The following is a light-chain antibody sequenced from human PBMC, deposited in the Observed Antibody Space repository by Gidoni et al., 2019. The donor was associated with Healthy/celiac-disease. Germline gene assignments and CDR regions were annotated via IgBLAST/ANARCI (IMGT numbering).Light chain of an antibody. CDR3: QQRSNWPWT. CDR2: DAS. Sequence: EIVFTQSPPTLSLSPGESATLSCRARQRVISYLAWYQQKPGQAPRLLIYDASNRATRIPARFSGSGSGTDFTLTISSLEPEDFAVYYCQQRSNWPWTFGQGTKVEIK. V-gene: IGKV3-11*01. CDR1: QRVISY. J-gene: IGKJ1*01.